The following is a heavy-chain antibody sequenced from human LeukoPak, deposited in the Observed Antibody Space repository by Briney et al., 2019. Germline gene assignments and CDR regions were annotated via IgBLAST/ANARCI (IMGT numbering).Heavy chain of an antibody. CDR3: ARHEENPNYEILTEYLRRRFWQYGAFDI. CDR2: VHLSGST. D-gene: IGHD3-9*01. Sequence: PSETLSLTCTIYSGSFSNNYGSWIRRSPGKGLEWVGDVHLSGSTNYSPSLKRRVSLSLDPSKNQFSLNLNSVTAADTAVYFYARHEENPNYEILTEYLRRRFWQYGAFDIWGRGTMATVSS. CDR1: SGSFSNNY. J-gene: IGHJ3*02. V-gene: IGHV4-34*01.